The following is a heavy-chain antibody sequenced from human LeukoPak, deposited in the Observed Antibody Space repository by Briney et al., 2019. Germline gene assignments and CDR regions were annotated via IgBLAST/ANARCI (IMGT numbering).Heavy chain of an antibody. CDR1: GASISTYY. CDR2: LYYSGST. CDR3: ARVRGTFETD. J-gene: IGHJ1*01. V-gene: IGHV4-59*01. Sequence: SETLSLTCTVSGASISTYYWSWIRQPPGKALEWIGYLYYSGSTTYSPSLKSRVTMSVDTSKSQFSLKLNSVTAADTAIYYCARVRGTFETDWGQGTLVTVSS. D-gene: IGHD2/OR15-2a*01.